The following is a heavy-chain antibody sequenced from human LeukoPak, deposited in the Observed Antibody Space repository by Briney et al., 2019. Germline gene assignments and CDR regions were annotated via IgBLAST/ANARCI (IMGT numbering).Heavy chain of an antibody. V-gene: IGHV3-30-3*01. CDR2: ISYDGSNK. D-gene: IGHD6-19*01. CDR3: ARAQLGYSSGWLLGY. CDR1: GFTFSRYW. Sequence: SGGSLRLSCVGSGFTFSRYWLNWVRQAPGKGLEWVAVISYDGSNKYYADSVKGRFTISRDNSKNTLYLQMNSLRAEDTAVYYCARAQLGYSSGWLLGYWGQGTLVTVSS. J-gene: IGHJ4*02.